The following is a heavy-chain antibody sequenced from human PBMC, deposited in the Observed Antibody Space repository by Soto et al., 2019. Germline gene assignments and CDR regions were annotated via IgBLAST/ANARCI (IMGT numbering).Heavy chain of an antibody. CDR3: IRFLDYNNYPTPALDI. CDR1: GFTFGDYA. V-gene: IGHV3-49*03. Sequence: GSLRLSCAASGFTFGDYALTWFRQPPGKGLEWVGFIRSKAYGGATEYAASVKGRFTISRDDSQSFAYLQMNSLKTEDTALYYCIRFLDYNNYPTPALDIWGQGTMVTVSS. CDR2: IRSKAYGGAT. J-gene: IGHJ3*02. D-gene: IGHD4-4*01.